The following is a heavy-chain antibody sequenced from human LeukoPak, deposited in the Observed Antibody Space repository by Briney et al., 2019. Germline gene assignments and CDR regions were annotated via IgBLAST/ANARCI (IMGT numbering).Heavy chain of an antibody. CDR1: GYTFTSYY. Sequence: ASVKVSCKASGYTFTSYYIHWVRQAPGEGLEWMGIINPSGGSTTYAQKFRGRLTMTRDMSTSTVYMELSSLRSEDTAVYYCARGSRPVYNLLTGKRYFDYWGQGTLLTVSS. V-gene: IGHV1-46*01. J-gene: IGHJ4*02. CDR3: ARGSRPVYNLLTGKRYFDY. CDR2: INPSGGST. D-gene: IGHD3-9*01.